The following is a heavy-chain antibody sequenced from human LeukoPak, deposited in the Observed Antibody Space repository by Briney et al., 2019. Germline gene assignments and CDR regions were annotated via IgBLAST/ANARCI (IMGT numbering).Heavy chain of an antibody. V-gene: IGHV3-9*01. D-gene: IGHD2-15*01. CDR2: ISWNSGSI. Sequence: SLRLSCAASGFTFDDYAMHWVRQAPGKGLEWVSGISWNSGSIGYADSVKGRFTISRDNSKNTLYLQMNSLRAEDTAVYYCAKDWRYSGPWGYWGQGTLVTVSS. J-gene: IGHJ4*02. CDR3: AKDWRYSGPWGY. CDR1: GFTFDDYA.